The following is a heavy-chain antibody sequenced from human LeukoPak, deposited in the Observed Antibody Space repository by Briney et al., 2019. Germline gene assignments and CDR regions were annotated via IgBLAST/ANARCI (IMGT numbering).Heavy chain of an antibody. Sequence: GGSLRLSCAASGFTVSSNYMSWVRQAPGKGLEWVSVIYSGGSTYHADSVKGRFTISRDNSKNTLYLQMNSLRAEDTAVYYCARDRTAANYYYGMDVWGQGTTVTVSS. D-gene: IGHD2-2*01. CDR2: IYSGGST. V-gene: IGHV3-53*05. J-gene: IGHJ6*02. CDR3: ARDRTAANYYYGMDV. CDR1: GFTVSSNY.